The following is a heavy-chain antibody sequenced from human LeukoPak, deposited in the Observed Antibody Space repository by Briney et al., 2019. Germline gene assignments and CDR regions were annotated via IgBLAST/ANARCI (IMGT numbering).Heavy chain of an antibody. J-gene: IGHJ4*02. CDR2: IKQDGSEK. CDR1: GFTFSTYW. Sequence: GGSLRLSCAASGFTFSTYWMSWVRQAPGKGLELVANIKQDGSEKHYVDSVKGRFTISRDNAKNSLYLQVNSLRAEDTAVYYCARNQRRLDYWGQGTLVTVSS. D-gene: IGHD1-14*01. V-gene: IGHV3-7*01. CDR3: ARNQRRLDY.